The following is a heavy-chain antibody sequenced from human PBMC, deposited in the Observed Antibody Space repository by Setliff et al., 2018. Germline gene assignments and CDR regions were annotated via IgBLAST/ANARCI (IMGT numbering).Heavy chain of an antibody. D-gene: IGHD6-19*01. Sequence: AASVKVSCKASGYSFTSYGITWVRQAPGQGLEWMGWISPYNGDTRFQQKFQGRVTVTTDTPTSTGYLELWSLTSDDTAVYYCARSPPNRGSGSGWYGDFWGQGTLVTVSS. CDR2: ISPYNGDT. J-gene: IGHJ4*02. CDR3: ARSPPNRGSGSGWYGDF. CDR1: GYSFTSYG. V-gene: IGHV1-18*04.